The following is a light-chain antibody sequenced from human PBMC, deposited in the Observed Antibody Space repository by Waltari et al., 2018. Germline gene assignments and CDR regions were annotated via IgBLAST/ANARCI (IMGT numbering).Light chain of an antibody. CDR3: CSYRSGNIWV. Sequence: QAVLTQPPSVSKSLGQSVTLPCTGTSRDVGGYKDVSWYQQHPGIAPMLLIYDVKKRPSGVSDRFSGSKSGNTASLTISGLQAEDESDYYCCSYRSGNIWVFGGGTRLTVL. CDR2: DVK. CDR1: SRDVGGYKD. V-gene: IGLV2-11*01. J-gene: IGLJ3*02.